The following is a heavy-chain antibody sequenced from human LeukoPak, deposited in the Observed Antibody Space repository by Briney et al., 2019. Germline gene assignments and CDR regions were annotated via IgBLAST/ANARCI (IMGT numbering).Heavy chain of an antibody. J-gene: IGHJ6*03. CDR2: IIPIFGTA. CDR3: ASTSDDWGSYRQYYMDV. Sequence: PGSSVKVSCKASGGTFSSYAISWVRQAPGQGLEWMGGIIPIFGTANYAQKFQGRVTITADESTSTAYMELSSLRSEDTAVYYCASTSDDWGSYRQYYMDVWGKGTTVTISS. V-gene: IGHV1-69*01. D-gene: IGHD3-16*02. CDR1: GGTFSSYA.